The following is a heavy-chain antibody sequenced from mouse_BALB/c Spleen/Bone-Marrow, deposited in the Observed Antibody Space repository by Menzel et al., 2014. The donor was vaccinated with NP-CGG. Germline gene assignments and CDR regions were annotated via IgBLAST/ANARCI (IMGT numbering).Heavy chain of an antibody. CDR3: ARWGYLDY. CDR2: IDPSDSYI. D-gene: IGHD3-1*01. J-gene: IGHJ2*01. V-gene: IGHV1-69*02. CDR1: GYTFTRFH. Sequence: VQLQESGAEFAKPGASVRLSCKASGYTFTRFHIHWVKQRPGQDLEWIGEIDPSDSYINYNQKFKGKATLTVDKSSSTAYMQLSSLTSEDSALYYCARWGYLDYWGQGTTLTVSS.